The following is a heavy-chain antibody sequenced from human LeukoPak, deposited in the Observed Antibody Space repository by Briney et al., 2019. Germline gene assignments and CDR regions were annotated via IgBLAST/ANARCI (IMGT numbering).Heavy chain of an antibody. CDR1: GFTFSDYY. J-gene: IGHJ4*02. D-gene: IGHD3-3*01. V-gene: IGHV3-11*01. CDR3: ARDSPPYDFWSGTNEYYFDY. CDR2: ISSSGSTI. Sequence: GGSLRLSCAASGFTFSDYYMSWLRQAPGKGLEWVSYISSSGSTIYYADSVKGRFTISRDNAKTSLYLQMNSLRAQDTAVYYCARDSPPYDFWSGTNEYYFDYWGQGTLVTVSS.